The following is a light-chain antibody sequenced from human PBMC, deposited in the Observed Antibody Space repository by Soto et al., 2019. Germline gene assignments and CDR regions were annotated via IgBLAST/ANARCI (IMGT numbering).Light chain of an antibody. Sequence: QSVLTQPRSVSGSPGQSVAISCTGSSSDVGGYNYISWYQQHPGKAPKLMIYDVNRRPSGVPNRFSGSKSGNTASLTISGLQSEDEADYYCCSYADIYTYVFGTWTKVTVL. CDR3: CSYADIYTYV. CDR2: DVN. J-gene: IGLJ1*01. V-gene: IGLV2-11*01. CDR1: SSDVGGYNY.